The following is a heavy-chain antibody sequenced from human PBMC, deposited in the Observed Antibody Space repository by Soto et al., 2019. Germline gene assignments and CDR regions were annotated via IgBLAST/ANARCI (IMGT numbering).Heavy chain of an antibody. D-gene: IGHD3-3*01. CDR1: GFSFSDSG. CDR2: ISSSSRTI. Sequence: EVQLVESGGGLIQPGGSLRLSCEASGFSFSDSGMNWVRRAPGKGLEWISYISSSSRTIYYAASVEGRFTVSRDNVKSSVHLQMNSLRGEDTGVYYCARTRMEWALYFDSWGRGTLVTVSS. V-gene: IGHV3-48*01. J-gene: IGHJ4*02. CDR3: ARTRMEWALYFDS.